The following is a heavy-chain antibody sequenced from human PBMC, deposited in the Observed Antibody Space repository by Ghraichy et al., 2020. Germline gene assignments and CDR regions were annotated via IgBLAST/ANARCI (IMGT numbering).Heavy chain of an antibody. V-gene: IGHV3-23*01. CDR1: GFTFRTYV. J-gene: IGHJ1*01. CDR2: ITDNDVTT. D-gene: IGHD3/OR15-3a*01. CDR3: AKFARDWPNEYLQH. Sequence: LSLTCAASGFTFRTYVMSWVRQAPGKGLEWVSAITDNDVTTYDAESVEGRFTISRDNSKNTLFLQMNSLRGEDTAVYYCAKFARDWPNEYLQHWGQGALVTVSS.